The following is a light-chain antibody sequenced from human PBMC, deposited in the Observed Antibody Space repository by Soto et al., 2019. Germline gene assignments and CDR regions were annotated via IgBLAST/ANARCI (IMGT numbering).Light chain of an antibody. CDR3: QSYDSSLSGPV. J-gene: IGLJ2*01. Sequence: QSVLTQPPSVSGAPGQRVTISCTGSSSNIGAGYDVHWYQQLPGTAPKLLIYGNSNRPSGVPDRFSGSKSGTSASLAIIGLQAEDEADYYCQSYDSSLSGPVFGGGTKLTVL. V-gene: IGLV1-40*01. CDR2: GNS. CDR1: SSNIGAGYD.